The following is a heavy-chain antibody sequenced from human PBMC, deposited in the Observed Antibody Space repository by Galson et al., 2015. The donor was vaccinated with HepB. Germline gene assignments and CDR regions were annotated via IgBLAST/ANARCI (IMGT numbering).Heavy chain of an antibody. CDR2: ISGSGGNT. CDR1: GFTFSSYA. V-gene: IGHV3-23*01. CDR3: ATRQDRVAVPFDY. Sequence: SLRLSCAASGFTFSSYAMSWVRQAPGKGLEWVTAISGSGGNTYYADSVKGRFTISRDNSKNTLYLQMNSLRAEDTAVYYCATRQDRVAVPFDYWGQGTLVTVSS. J-gene: IGHJ4*02. D-gene: IGHD2-15*01.